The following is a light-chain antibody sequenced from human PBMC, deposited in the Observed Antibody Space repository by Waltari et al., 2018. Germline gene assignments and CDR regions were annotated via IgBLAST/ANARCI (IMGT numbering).Light chain of an antibody. V-gene: IGLV2-14*03. Sequence: QSALTQPGSMSGSPGQSITISCTGTSSDVGAYDSVNWYQQHPGKAPKLMVHSVDSRPYGISNRFSGSKSGNAASLTISGLQAEDEADYFCSSYAGNNILVFGGGTEVTVL. J-gene: IGLJ2*01. CDR3: SSYAGNNILV. CDR2: SVD. CDR1: SSDVGAYDS.